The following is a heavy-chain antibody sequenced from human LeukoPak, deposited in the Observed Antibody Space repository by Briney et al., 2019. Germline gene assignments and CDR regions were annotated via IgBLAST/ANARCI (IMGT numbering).Heavy chain of an antibody. Sequence: GGSLRLSCAASGFTFSSYSMNWVRQAPGKGLEWVSSISSSSSYIYYADSVKGRFTISRDKSNNTVSLQMNSLRAEDTAVYYCARDLASGWSNYFDYWGQGTLVTVSS. V-gene: IGHV3-21*04. CDR1: GFTFSSYS. CDR2: ISSSSSYI. CDR3: ARDLASGWSNYFDY. D-gene: IGHD6-19*01. J-gene: IGHJ4*02.